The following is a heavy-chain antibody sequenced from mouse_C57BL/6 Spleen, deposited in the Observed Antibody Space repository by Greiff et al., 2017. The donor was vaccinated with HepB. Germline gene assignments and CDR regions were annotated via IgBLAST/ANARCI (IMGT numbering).Heavy chain of an antibody. CDR2: IYPGDGDT. J-gene: IGHJ3*01. V-gene: IGHV1-80*01. D-gene: IGHD1-1*01. CDR1: GYAFSSYW. Sequence: QVQLQQSGAELVKPGASVKISCKASGYAFSSYWMNWVKQRPGKGLEWIGQIYPGDGDTNYNGKFKGKATLTADKSSSTAYMQLSSLTSEDSAVYFCARGRYYGSSDEGFAYWGQGTLVTVSA. CDR3: ARGRYYGSSDEGFAY.